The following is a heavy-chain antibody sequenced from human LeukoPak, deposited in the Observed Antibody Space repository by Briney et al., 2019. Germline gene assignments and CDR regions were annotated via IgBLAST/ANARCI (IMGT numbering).Heavy chain of an antibody. V-gene: IGHV4-59*08. Sequence: SETVYLTCTVSGGSISSYYWSWTRQPPGKGLEWIGYIYYSGSTNYTPSLKCRVTISVDTSKNQFCLKLSSVTAADTAVYYCARLSDPVVPAAIDYWGHGNLGSVSS. D-gene: IGHD2-2*01. CDR2: IYYSGST. CDR3: ARLSDPVVPAAIDY. J-gene: IGHJ4*03. CDR1: GGSISSYY.